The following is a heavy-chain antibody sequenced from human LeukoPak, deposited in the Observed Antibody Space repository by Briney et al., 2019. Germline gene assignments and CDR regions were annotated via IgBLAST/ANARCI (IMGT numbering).Heavy chain of an antibody. CDR1: GFTFSNFG. Sequence: GGSLRLSCAASGFTFSNFGIHWVRQAPGKGLEWVAFMRYDATKKYYADSVKGRFTISRDNSKNTVFLQINSLRADDTSVYYCARSVMMYASTYYFHYWGQGTLVTVSS. V-gene: IGHV3-30*02. CDR2: MRYDATKK. CDR3: ARSVMMYASTYYFHY. J-gene: IGHJ4*02. D-gene: IGHD2-8*01.